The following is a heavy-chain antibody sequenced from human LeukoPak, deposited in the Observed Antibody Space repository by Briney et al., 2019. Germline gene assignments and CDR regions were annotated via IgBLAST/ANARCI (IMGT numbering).Heavy chain of an antibody. CDR3: ATTLEYYDILTGYSSLGFDY. J-gene: IGHJ4*02. Sequence: SETLSLTCTVSGGSISSSSYYWGWIRQPPGKGLEWIGSIYYSGSTYYNPSLKSRVTISVDTSKNQFSLKLSSVTAADTAVYYCATTLEYYDILTGYSSLGFDYWGQGTLVIVSS. D-gene: IGHD3-9*01. CDR1: GGSISSSSYY. CDR2: IYYSGST. V-gene: IGHV4-39*01.